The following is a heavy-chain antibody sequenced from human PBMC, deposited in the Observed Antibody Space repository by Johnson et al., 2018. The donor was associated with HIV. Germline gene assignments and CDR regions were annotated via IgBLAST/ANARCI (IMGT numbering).Heavy chain of an antibody. CDR3: VCLRAWTFDI. J-gene: IGHJ3*02. Sequence: VQLVESGGGFVQPGGSLRLSCAASGFTFSSYAMSWVRQAPGKGLEWVSAISGSAYNTYYANSVKGRFTISRDNAKNSLYLQMHRLRAEDTAVYYCVCLRAWTFDIWGQGTMVTVSS. CDR2: ISGSAYNT. D-gene: IGHD3-10*01. V-gene: IGHV3-23*04. CDR1: GFTFSSYA.